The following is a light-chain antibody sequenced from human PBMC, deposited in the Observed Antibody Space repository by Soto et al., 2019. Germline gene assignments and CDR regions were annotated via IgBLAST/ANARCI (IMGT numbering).Light chain of an antibody. CDR3: QQYETLPT. V-gene: IGKV1-33*01. Sequence: DIQMTQSPSSLSASVGDRVTITCQASQNINNYLNWYQQKPGRAPKLLIYDASNLEAGVPSRFRGSGSGSDFTFTISRLQPEDIATYYCQQYETLPTFGQGKRLEI. CDR1: QNINNY. J-gene: IGKJ5*01. CDR2: DAS.